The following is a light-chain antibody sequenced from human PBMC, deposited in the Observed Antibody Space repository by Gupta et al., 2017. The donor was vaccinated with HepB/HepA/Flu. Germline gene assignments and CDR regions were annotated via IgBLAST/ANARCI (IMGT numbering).Light chain of an antibody. V-gene: IGLV2-11*01. CDR1: LSNVGGYNY. CDR2: DVN. Sequence: QSALTQPRSVSGSPGQSLTISCTGTLSNVGGYNYVSWYQQHPGRAPRLMIYDVNERPSGVPGRFSASKSGNTASLTISGLQPEDEADYYCCSYEGTYTMIFGGGTKVTVL. CDR3: CSYEGTYTMI. J-gene: IGLJ2*01.